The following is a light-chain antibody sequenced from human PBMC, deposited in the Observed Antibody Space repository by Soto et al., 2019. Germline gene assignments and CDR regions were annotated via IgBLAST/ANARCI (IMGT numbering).Light chain of an antibody. V-gene: IGKV4-1*01. CDR2: WAS. CDR1: QSVLYSSNNKNY. Sequence: DIVMTQSPDSLAVSLGERATINCKSSQSVLYSSNNKNYLAWYQQKPGQPPKLLIYWASTRESGVPDRFSGSGSGTDFTLTISSLQAEDVAVYYCQQYDSTSWTFGQGTKGEIK. CDR3: QQYDSTSWT. J-gene: IGKJ1*01.